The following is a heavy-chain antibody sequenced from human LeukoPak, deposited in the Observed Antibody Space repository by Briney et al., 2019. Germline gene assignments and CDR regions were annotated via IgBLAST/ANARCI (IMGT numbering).Heavy chain of an antibody. CDR2: ISTSSSYI. D-gene: IGHD1-26*01. J-gene: IGHJ4*02. Sequence: AGSLRLSCAASGFTFSSYSMNWVRQAPGKGLEWVSSISTSSSYIYYADSLKGRFTIPRHNANSSLFLQMNSLRADDTAVYYCARVSRGKWELLGAHDYWGQGTLVTVSS. CDR1: GFTFSSYS. CDR3: ARVSRGKWELLGAHDY. V-gene: IGHV3-21*01.